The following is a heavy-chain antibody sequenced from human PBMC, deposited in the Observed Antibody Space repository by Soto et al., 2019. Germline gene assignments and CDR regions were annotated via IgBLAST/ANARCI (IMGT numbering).Heavy chain of an antibody. D-gene: IGHD1-26*01. CDR2: MNPNSGNT. CDR3: ARLGLNYYYYYMDV. V-gene: IGHV1-8*01. J-gene: IGHJ6*03. CDR1: GYTFTSYD. Sequence: ASVKVSCKASGYTFTSYDINWVRQATGQGLEWMGWMNPNSGNTNYNPSLKSRVTISVDTSKNQFSLKLSSVTAADTAVYYCARLGLNYYYYYMDVWGKGTTVTVSS.